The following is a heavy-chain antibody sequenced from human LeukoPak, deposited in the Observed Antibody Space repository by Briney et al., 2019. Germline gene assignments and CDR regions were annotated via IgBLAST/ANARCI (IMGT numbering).Heavy chain of an antibody. J-gene: IGHJ4*02. CDR1: GFTFSSA. V-gene: IGHV3-23*01. Sequence: GGSLRLSCAASGFTFSSAWMTWVRQAPGKGLEWVSAVSGGGSETYYADSVKGRFTISRDNSKNTLYLQMNSLRAEDTAAYHCAKDLSIAVAGRSYYFDYWGQGTLVTVSS. D-gene: IGHD6-19*01. CDR2: VSGGGSET. CDR3: AKDLSIAVAGRSYYFDY.